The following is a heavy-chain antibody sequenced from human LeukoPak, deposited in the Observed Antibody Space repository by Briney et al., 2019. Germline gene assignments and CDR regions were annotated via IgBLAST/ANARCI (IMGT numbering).Heavy chain of an antibody. V-gene: IGHV1-2*02. J-gene: IGHJ6*03. CDR3: ARAFESSKSYYSYYMDV. CDR1: GYTFTGYY. Sequence: GASVKVSCKASGYTFTGYYMHWVRQAPGQGLEWMGWINPNSGGTNYAQKFQGRVTMTRDTSISTAYMELSRPRSDDPALYYCARAFESSKSYYSYYMDVWGKGTTVTVSS. D-gene: IGHD1-26*01. CDR2: INPNSGGT.